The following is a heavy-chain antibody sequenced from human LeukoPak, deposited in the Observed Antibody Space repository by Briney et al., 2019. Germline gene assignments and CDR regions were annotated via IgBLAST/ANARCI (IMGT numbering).Heavy chain of an antibody. D-gene: IGHD1-26*01. CDR3: ARTNIGSYRYGYYFDY. V-gene: IGHV4-59*01. J-gene: IGHJ4*02. CDR1: GGSISSYY. CDR2: IYYSGST. Sequence: SETPSLTCTVSGGSISSYYWSWIRQPPGKGLEWIGYIYYSGSTNYNPSLKSRVTISVDTSKNQFSLKVSSVTAADTAVYYCARTNIGSYRYGYYFDYWGQGTLVTVSS.